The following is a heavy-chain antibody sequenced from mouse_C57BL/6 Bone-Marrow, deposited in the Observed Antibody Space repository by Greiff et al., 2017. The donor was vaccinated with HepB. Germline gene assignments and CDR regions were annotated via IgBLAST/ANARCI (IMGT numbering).Heavy chain of an antibody. J-gene: IGHJ1*03. CDR1: GYTFTDYY. V-gene: IGHV1-26*01. CDR3: ASFDV. CDR2: INPNNGGT. Sequence: VPLQQSGPELVKPGASVPISCKASGYTFTDYYLNWVKQSHGKSLEWIGDINPNNGGTSYNQKFKGKATLTVDKSSSTAYMELRSLTSEDSAVYYCASFDVWGTGTTVTVSS.